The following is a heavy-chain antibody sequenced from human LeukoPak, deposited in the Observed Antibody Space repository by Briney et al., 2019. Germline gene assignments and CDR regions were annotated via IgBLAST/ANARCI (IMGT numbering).Heavy chain of an antibody. CDR1: GFTFSNAW. J-gene: IGHJ4*02. Sequence: GGSLRLSCAASGFTFSNAWMSWVRQAPGKGLEWVGRIKSKTDGGTTDYAAPVKGRFTISRDDSKNTLYLQMNSLKTEDTAVYYCTTVLYYDILTGHQPGFDYWGQGTLVTVSS. V-gene: IGHV3-15*01. D-gene: IGHD3-9*01. CDR3: TTVLYYDILTGHQPGFDY. CDR2: IKSKTDGGTT.